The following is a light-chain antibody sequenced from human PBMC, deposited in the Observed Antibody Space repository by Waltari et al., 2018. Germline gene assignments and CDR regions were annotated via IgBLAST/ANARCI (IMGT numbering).Light chain of an antibody. Sequence: EIVLTQSPATLSLSPGERATPSCRAIHSVSSYVALYQQRPGQAPRLLIHSASNRATGIPARFSGSGSGTDFTLTISSLEPEDFAVYYCQQRSNWPRTFGQGTKVEIK. J-gene: IGKJ1*01. CDR1: HSVSSY. V-gene: IGKV3-11*01. CDR2: SAS. CDR3: QQRSNWPRT.